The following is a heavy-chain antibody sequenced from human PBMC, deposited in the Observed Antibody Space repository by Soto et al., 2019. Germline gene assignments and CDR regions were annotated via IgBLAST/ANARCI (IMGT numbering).Heavy chain of an antibody. CDR1: GYTFSDFY. J-gene: IGHJ4*01. D-gene: IGHD3-16*02. CDR3: ARVMITFAGVIDDN. V-gene: IGHV1-2*02. CDR2: ILPSSGDA. Sequence: QVKLVQSGAEVKKPGASVRVSCEASGYTFSDFYIHWVRQAPGQGLEWMGSILPSSGDARYARRFQGRVSMTRDTSISTAYMALSGLRSDDTAVYFCARVMITFAGVIDDNWSHGTLVTVSS.